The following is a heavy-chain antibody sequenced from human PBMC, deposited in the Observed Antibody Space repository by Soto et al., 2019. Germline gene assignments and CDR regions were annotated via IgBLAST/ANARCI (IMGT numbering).Heavy chain of an antibody. Sequence: SVKVSCKASGGTFSSYAISWVRQAPGQGLEWMGGIIPIFGTANYAQKFQGRVTITADESTSTAYMELSSLRSEDTAVYYCAREAPKYYYDSSGYYLFDYWGQGTLVTVSS. CDR2: IIPIFGTA. CDR3: AREAPKYYYDSSGYYLFDY. V-gene: IGHV1-69*13. CDR1: GGTFSSYA. D-gene: IGHD3-22*01. J-gene: IGHJ4*02.